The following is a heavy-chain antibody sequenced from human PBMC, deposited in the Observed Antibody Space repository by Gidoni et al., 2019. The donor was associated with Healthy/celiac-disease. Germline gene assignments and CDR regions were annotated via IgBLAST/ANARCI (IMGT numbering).Heavy chain of an antibody. D-gene: IGHD2-2*01. CDR2: LYYSGST. V-gene: IGHV4-59*01. CDR3: ASTYKYCSSTSCSLAY. Sequence: QVQLQESGPGLVKPSETLSLTCSVAGGCISSYYWSWIRQPPGKGLERMGYLYYSGSTNYNPSLKSRVTISVDTSKNQFSLKLSSVTAADTAVYYCASTYKYCSSTSCSLAYWGQGTLVTVSS. J-gene: IGHJ4*02. CDR1: GGCISSYY.